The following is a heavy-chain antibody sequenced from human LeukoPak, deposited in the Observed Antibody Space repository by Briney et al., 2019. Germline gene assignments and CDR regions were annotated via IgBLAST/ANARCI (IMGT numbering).Heavy chain of an antibody. J-gene: IGHJ5*02. D-gene: IGHD3-22*01. V-gene: IGHV4-34*01. Sequence: NPGGSLRLPCAASGFTFSSYAMSWVRQPPGKGLEWIGEINHSGSTNYNPSLKSRVTISVHTSKSQFSLKLTSVTAADTAVYYCAREGPFRYDSSAYPARWFDPWGQGTLVTVSS. CDR2: INHSGST. CDR3: AREGPFRYDSSAYPARWFDP. CDR1: GFTFSSYA.